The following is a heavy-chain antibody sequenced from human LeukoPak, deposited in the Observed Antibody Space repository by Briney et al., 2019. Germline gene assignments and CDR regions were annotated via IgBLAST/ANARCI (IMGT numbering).Heavy chain of an antibody. J-gene: IGHJ4*02. Sequence: GGSLRLSCAASGHAVSSNYMSWVRQAPGKGLERRSIIYSGGSTEYTNPVKGRFTISRDNSKNMVYLQMNSLRAEDTAVYFCARGDSGSWNYKRGFDYWGQGSLVTVSS. V-gene: IGHV3-53*01. CDR1: GHAVSSNY. D-gene: IGHD1-26*01. CDR2: IYSGGST. CDR3: ARGDSGSWNYKRGFDY.